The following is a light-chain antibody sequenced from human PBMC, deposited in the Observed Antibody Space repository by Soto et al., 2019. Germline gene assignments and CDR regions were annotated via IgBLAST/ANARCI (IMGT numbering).Light chain of an antibody. CDR2: GAS. J-gene: IGKJ3*01. Sequence: EIVLTQSPGTLSLSPGERATLSCRASQSVSSSYLAWYQQKPGQAPRLLIYGASSRATGIPDRFSGSGSGTDFTLTISRLEPEDLAVYYCQQYGSWLFTFGPGTKVDIK. CDR3: QQYGSWLFT. CDR1: QSVSSSY. V-gene: IGKV3-20*01.